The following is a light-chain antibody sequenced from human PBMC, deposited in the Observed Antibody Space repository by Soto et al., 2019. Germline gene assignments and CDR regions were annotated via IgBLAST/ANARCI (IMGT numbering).Light chain of an antibody. CDR3: HQYNNWPRT. CDR1: QSVSSN. CDR2: GAS. V-gene: IGKV3-15*01. Sequence: EIGMTQSTATLSVSPGERATLSWGASQSVSSNLAWYQQKPGQAPRLLIYGASTRATGIPARFGGSVYGTEFTLAISSLQSEDFAVYYCHQYNNWPRTFGQGTKVDIK. J-gene: IGKJ1*01.